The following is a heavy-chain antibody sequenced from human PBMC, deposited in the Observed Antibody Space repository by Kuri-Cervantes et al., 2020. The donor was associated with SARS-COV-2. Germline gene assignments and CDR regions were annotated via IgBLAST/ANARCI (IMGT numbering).Heavy chain of an antibody. CDR3: ARQGYCSGGSCYSGAMDV. V-gene: IGHV3-33*08. CDR1: GFTFSSYG. CDR2: IWYDGSNK. D-gene: IGHD2-15*01. Sequence: GGSLRLSCAASGFTFSSYGMHWVRQAPGKGLEWVAVIWYDGSNKYYADSVKGRFTISRDNSKNTLYLQMNSLRAEDTAVYYCARQGYCSGGSCYSGAMDVWGQGTTVTVSS. J-gene: IGHJ6*02.